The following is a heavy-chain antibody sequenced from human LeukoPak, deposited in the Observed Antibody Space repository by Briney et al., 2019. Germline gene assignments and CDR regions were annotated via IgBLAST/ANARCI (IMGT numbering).Heavy chain of an antibody. CDR2: ISAYNGNT. D-gene: IGHD3-22*01. Sequence: ASVKVSCKASGYTFTSYGISWVRQAPGQGLGWMGWISAYNGNTDDAQKLQGRVTMTTDSSTSTAYMELRSLRSDDTAVYYCARDPYDSSGYYYPTAFDIWGQGAMVTVSS. J-gene: IGHJ3*02. CDR1: GYTFTSYG. CDR3: ARDPYDSSGYYYPTAFDI. V-gene: IGHV1-18*01.